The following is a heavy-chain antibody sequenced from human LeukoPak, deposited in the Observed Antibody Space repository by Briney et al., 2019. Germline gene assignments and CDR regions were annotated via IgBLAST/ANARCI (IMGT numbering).Heavy chain of an antibody. J-gene: IGHJ4*02. CDR2: ISAYNGNT. D-gene: IGHD6-13*01. Sequence: ASVKVSRKASGYTFTSYGISWVRQAPGQGLEWMGWISAYNGNTNYAQKLQGRVTMTTDTSTSTAYMELRSLRSDDTAVYYCARSSSSWYEFDYWGQGTLVTVSS. V-gene: IGHV1-18*01. CDR3: ARSSSSWYEFDY. CDR1: GYTFTSYG.